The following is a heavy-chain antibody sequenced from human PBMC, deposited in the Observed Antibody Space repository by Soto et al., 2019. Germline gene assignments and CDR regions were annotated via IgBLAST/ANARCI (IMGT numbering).Heavy chain of an antibody. J-gene: IGHJ6*02. V-gene: IGHV3-30-3*01. Sequence: QVQLVESGGGVVQPGRSLRLSCAASGFTFNSYAMHWVRQAPGKGLEWVTVISYDGTNKYYADSVKGRFTITRDNSKNTLYLQMNCLRGEDTAVYYCARDRLAVTSFRADYGMDVLGQGTTVTVSS. CDR2: ISYDGTNK. CDR3: ARDRLAVTSFRADYGMDV. CDR1: GFTFNSYA. D-gene: IGHD4-4*01.